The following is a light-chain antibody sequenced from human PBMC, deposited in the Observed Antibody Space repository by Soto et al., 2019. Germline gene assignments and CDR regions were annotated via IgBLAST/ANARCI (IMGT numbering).Light chain of an antibody. J-gene: IGKJ1*01. CDR2: GAS. CDR1: QSVSSN. CDR3: QQQNNWPQT. V-gene: IGKV3-15*01. Sequence: EIVMTQSTATLSVSPGESATLSCRASQSVSSNLAWYQQKPGQAPRILIYGASTRATGIPARFSGSVSGTEFTLTLTSLQSEDCAGYYCQQQNNWPQTFGQWTKVEIK.